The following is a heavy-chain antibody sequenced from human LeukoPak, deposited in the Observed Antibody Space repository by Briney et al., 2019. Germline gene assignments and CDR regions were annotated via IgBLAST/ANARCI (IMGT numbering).Heavy chain of an antibody. D-gene: IGHD3-9*01. J-gene: IGHJ5*02. CDR1: GYTFTSYG. Sequence: ASVKVSCKASGYTFTSYGISWVRQAPGQGLEWMGWISAYNGNTNYAQKLQGRVTMTTDTSTSTAYMELRSLRSDDTAVYYCARAEYHVFRYFAYWFDPWGQGTLVTVSS. CDR2: ISAYNGNT. V-gene: IGHV1-18*01. CDR3: ARAEYHVFRYFAYWFDP.